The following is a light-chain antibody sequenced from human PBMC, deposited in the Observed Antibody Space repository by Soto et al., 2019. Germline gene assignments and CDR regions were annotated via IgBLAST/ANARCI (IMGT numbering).Light chain of an antibody. V-gene: IGLV4-69*01. CDR2: LNNDGSH. J-gene: IGLJ2*01. CDR3: QTWDTGISVV. CDR1: SGHSNYA. Sequence: QLVLTQSPSASASLGGSVKLTCTLSSGHSNYAIAWHQQQPEKGPRYLMKLNNDGSHSKGDGIPDRFSGSSSGAERYLTISSLQSEDESDYYCQTWDTGISVVFGGGTQLTVL.